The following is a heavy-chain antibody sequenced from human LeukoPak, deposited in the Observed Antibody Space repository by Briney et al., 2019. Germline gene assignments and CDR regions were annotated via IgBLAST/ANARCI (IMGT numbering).Heavy chain of an antibody. J-gene: IGHJ5*01. Sequence: NPSETLSLTCTASGGSISHYYWSWIRQPPGMGLEWIGYIYSSGSTNYNPSLKSRVTISVDTSKNQLSLKVNSVTAADTAVYYCARGSGWFGYWGQGSQVTVSS. CDR1: GGSISHYY. D-gene: IGHD6-19*01. CDR3: ARGSGWFGY. CDR2: IYSSGST. V-gene: IGHV4-59*01.